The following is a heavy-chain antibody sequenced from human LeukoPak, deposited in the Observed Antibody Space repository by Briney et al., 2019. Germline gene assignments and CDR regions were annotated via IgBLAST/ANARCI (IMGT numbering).Heavy chain of an antibody. CDR2: INPNSGGT. J-gene: IGHJ4*02. V-gene: IGHV1-2*02. Sequence: GASVKVSCKASGYTFTGYYMHWVRQAPGQGLEWMGWINPNSGGTNYAQKFQGRVTMTRDTSISTAYMELSRLRSDDTAVYYCARRFVWTNYCSSTSCYEYYFDYWGQGTLVTVSS. D-gene: IGHD2-2*01. CDR3: ARRFVWTNYCSSTSCYEYYFDY. CDR1: GYTFTGYY.